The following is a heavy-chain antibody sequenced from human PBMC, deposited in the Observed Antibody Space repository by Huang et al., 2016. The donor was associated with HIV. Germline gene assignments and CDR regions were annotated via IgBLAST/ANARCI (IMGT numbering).Heavy chain of an antibody. D-gene: IGHD3-10*01. Sequence: EVQLMESGGGLVQPGGSLRLSCAASGFTFSTYTMNWVRQATGKGLELVSYITRSSGSIYYADSVKGRFTISRDNAKNSLYLQMNSLRAEDTAVYYCARFGSYYYGSGSCLDAFDIWGQGTMVTVSS. CDR3: ARFGSYYYGSGSCLDAFDI. CDR2: ITRSSGSI. V-gene: IGHV3-48*01. CDR1: GFTFSTYT. J-gene: IGHJ3*02.